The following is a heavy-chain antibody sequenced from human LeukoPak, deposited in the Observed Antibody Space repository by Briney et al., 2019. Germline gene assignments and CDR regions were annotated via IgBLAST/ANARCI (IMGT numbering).Heavy chain of an antibody. CDR2: IYHSGRT. Sequence: SETLSLTCTVSGYSISSGYYWGWIRQPPGKGLEWIGNIYHSGRTYYNPSLKSRVTISVDTSKNQFSLKLSSVTAADTAVFYCARILGAYCSGGGCPDAFDIWGQGTMVTVSS. J-gene: IGHJ3*02. D-gene: IGHD2-15*01. CDR1: GYSISSGYY. CDR3: ARILGAYCSGGGCPDAFDI. V-gene: IGHV4-38-2*02.